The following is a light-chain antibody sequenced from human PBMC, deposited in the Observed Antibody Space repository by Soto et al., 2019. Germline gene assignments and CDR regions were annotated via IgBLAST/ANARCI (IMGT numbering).Light chain of an antibody. V-gene: IGKV1-5*03. CDR3: QQYYRASWT. J-gene: IGKJ1*01. Sequence: DIQMTQSPSTRSASVGDRVIITCRASQSISSWLAWYQQKPGKAPNLLIYRASTVKSGVPSRFSGGGSGTEFNLTVRSLQPDDFATYCCQQYYRASWTLGPGTKVEIK. CDR2: RAS. CDR1: QSISSW.